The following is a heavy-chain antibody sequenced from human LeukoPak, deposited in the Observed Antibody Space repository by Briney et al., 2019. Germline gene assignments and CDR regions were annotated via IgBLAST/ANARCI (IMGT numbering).Heavy chain of an antibody. CDR1: GFTFSSYE. D-gene: IGHD6-19*01. V-gene: IGHV3-48*03. Sequence: GGSLRLSCAASGFTFSSYEMNWVRQAPGKGLEWVSYISSSGSPIYYADSVKGRFTISRDNVKNSLHLQVNNLRAEDTAVYYCARDSADSGWLDYWGQGTLVTVSS. CDR2: ISSSGSPI. CDR3: ARDSADSGWLDY. J-gene: IGHJ4*02.